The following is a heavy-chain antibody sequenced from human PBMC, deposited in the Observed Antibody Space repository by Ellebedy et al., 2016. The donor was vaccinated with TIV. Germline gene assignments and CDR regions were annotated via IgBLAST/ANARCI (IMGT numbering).Heavy chain of an antibody. D-gene: IGHD3-22*01. CDR1: GGSISSYY. CDR3: ARRPSSGSLGYFDY. V-gene: IGHV4-59*01. J-gene: IGHJ4*02. CDR2: IYSSGST. Sequence: MPSETLSLTCTVSGGSISSYYWSWIRQPPGKGLEWIGYIYSSGSTKYNPSLKSRVTISVDTSKNQFSLKLSSVTAADTAVYYCARRPSSGSLGYFDYWGQGTLVTVSS.